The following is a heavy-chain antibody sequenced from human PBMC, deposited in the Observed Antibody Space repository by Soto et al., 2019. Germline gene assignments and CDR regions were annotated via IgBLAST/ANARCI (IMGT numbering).Heavy chain of an antibody. CDR2: IIPIFGTA. CDR1: GGTFSSYA. J-gene: IGHJ6*02. CDR3: AGRMYPGYYYYGMDV. D-gene: IGHD2-2*01. V-gene: IGHV1-69*13. Sequence: ASVKVSCKASGGTFSSYAISWVRQAPGQGLEWMGGIIPIFGTANYAQKFQGRVTITADESTSTAYMELSSLRSEDTAVYYCAGRMYPGYYYYGMDVWGQGTTVTVSS.